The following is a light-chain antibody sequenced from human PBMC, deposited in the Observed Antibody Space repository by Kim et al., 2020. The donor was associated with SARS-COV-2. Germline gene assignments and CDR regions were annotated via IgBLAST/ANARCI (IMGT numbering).Light chain of an antibody. CDR1: SSDVGAYNY. CDR2: DVG. CDR3: SSYTSSTTSI. V-gene: IGLV2-14*03. J-gene: IGLJ2*01. Sequence: GQSITISCTGTSSDVGAYNYVSWYQQHPGKAPKLMIYDVGKRPSGVSSRFSGSKSGNTASLTISGLLAEDEADYSCSSYTSSTTSIFGGGTQLTVL.